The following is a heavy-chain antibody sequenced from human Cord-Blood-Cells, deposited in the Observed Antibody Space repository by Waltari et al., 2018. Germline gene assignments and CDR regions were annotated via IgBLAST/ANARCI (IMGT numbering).Heavy chain of an antibody. CDR2: ISWNSGSI. Sequence: EVQLVESGGGLVQPGRSLRLSCAASGFTFDDYAMHWVRQAPGKGLGWVSGISWNSGSIGYADSVKGRFTISRDNAKNSLYLQMNSLRAEDMALYYCAKATNYYDSSGYYDYWGQGTLVTVSS. D-gene: IGHD3-22*01. CDR1: GFTFDDYA. V-gene: IGHV3-9*03. CDR3: AKATNYYDSSGYYDY. J-gene: IGHJ4*02.